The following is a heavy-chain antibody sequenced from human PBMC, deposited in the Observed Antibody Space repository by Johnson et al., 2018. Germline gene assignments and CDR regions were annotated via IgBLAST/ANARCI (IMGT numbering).Heavy chain of an antibody. CDR3: AKVGNSGYETLDAFDI. CDR1: GFTFSSYD. V-gene: IGHV3-13*01. D-gene: IGHD5-12*01. Sequence: EVQLLESGGGLVQPGGSLRLSCAASGFTFSSYDMHWVRQATGKGLEWVSAIGTAGDTYYPGSVKGRFTISRENAKNSLYLQMNSLGAGDTAVYYCAKVGNSGYETLDAFDIWGQGTMVTVSS. CDR2: IGTAGDT. J-gene: IGHJ3*02.